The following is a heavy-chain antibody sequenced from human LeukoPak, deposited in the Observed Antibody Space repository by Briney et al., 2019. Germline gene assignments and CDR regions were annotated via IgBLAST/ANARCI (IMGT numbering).Heavy chain of an antibody. Sequence: SETLSLTCTVSGGSISSSSYYWGWIRQPPGKGLEWIGSIYYSGSTYYNPSLMSRVTISVDTSKNQFSLKLSSVTAADTAVYYCARDIWPGGYTRGLGYWGQGTLVTVSS. D-gene: IGHD3-22*01. J-gene: IGHJ4*02. CDR2: IYYSGST. CDR3: ARDIWPGGYTRGLGY. CDR1: GGSISSSSYY. V-gene: IGHV4-39*07.